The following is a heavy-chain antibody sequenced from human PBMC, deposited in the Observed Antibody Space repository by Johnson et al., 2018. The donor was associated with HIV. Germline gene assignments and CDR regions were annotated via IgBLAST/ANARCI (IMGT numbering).Heavy chain of an antibody. V-gene: IGHV3-66*01. D-gene: IGHD5-18*01. CDR1: GFTFNRAW. CDR2: IYSGGST. Sequence: VQLVESGGGVVQPGGSLRLSCAASGFTFNRAWMTWVRQAPGKGLEWVSVIYSGGSTYYADSVKGRFIISRDNSKNTLYLQMNSLRAEDTAVYYCARAPGYSRAFDIWGQGTMVTVST. J-gene: IGHJ3*02. CDR3: ARAPGYSRAFDI.